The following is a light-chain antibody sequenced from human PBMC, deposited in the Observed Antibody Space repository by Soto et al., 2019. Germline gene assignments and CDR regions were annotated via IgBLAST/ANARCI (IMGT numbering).Light chain of an antibody. CDR2: WAS. Sequence: DIVMTQSPDSLAMSLGERATINCKPSQSVLYSSNNKNYLAWYQQKPGQPPKLLISWASTRESGVPDRFSGSGSGTDFTLTSSSLQAEDVAVYYGQQYYSSPRTFGQGTKVEIK. J-gene: IGKJ1*01. V-gene: IGKV4-1*01. CDR3: QQYYSSPRT. CDR1: QSVLYSSNNKNY.